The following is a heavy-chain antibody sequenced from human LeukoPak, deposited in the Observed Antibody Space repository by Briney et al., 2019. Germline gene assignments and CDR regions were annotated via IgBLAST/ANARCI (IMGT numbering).Heavy chain of an antibody. J-gene: IGHJ4*02. V-gene: IGHV3-74*01. CDR2: INSEGSSI. D-gene: IGHD1-14*01. CDR1: GFTFSSYW. CDR3: AREHGDRHFDY. Sequence: GGSLRLSCAASGFTFSSYWMHWVRQVPGKGLVWVSRINSEGSSISYADSVKGRFTISRDNAKNTLYLQMNSLRAEDTAVYYCAREHGDRHFDYWGQGTLVTVSS.